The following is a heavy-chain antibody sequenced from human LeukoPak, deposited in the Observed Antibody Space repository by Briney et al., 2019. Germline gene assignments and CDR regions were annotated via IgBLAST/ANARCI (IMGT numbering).Heavy chain of an antibody. Sequence: GASVKVSCKASGYTFTGYYMHWVRQAPGQGLEWMGWINPNSGDTNYAQKLQGRVTMTTDTSTSTAYMELRSLRSDDTAVYYCARDLSSEDIVVVPAAKVPHWFDPWGQGTLVTVSS. D-gene: IGHD2-2*01. CDR3: ARDLSSEDIVVVPAAKVPHWFDP. J-gene: IGHJ5*02. CDR1: GYTFTGYY. CDR2: INPNSGDT. V-gene: IGHV1-2*02.